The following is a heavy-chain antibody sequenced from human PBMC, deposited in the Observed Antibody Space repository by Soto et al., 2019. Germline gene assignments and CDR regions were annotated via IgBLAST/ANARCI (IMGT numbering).Heavy chain of an antibody. V-gene: IGHV1-3*01. D-gene: IGHD2-15*01. CDR1: GYTFTSYA. CDR3: AHPEDVYGMDG. J-gene: IGHJ6*02. Sequence: ASVKVSCKASGYTFTSYAMHWVRQAPGQRLEWMGWINAGNGNTKYSQKFQGRVTITRDTSASTAYMELSSLRSEDTAVYYCAHPEDVYGMDGWGQGTTVSVYS. CDR2: INAGNGNT.